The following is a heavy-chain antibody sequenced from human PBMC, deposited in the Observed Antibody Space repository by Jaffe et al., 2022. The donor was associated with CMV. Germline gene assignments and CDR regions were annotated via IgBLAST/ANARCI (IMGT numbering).Heavy chain of an antibody. Sequence: QVQLQQWGAGLLKPSETLSLTCAVYGGSFSGYYWSWIRQPPGKGLEWIGEINHSGSTNYNPSLKSRVTISVDTSKNQFSLKLSSVTAADTAVYYCARGYGGYSSGWPGGAYYYYYMDVWGKGTTVTVSS. CDR1: GGSFSGYY. CDR2: INHSGST. CDR3: ARGYGGYSSGWPGGAYYYYYMDV. J-gene: IGHJ6*03. D-gene: IGHD6-19*01. V-gene: IGHV4-34*01.